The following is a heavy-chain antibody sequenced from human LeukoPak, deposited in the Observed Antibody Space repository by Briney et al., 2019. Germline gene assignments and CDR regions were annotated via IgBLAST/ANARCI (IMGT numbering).Heavy chain of an antibody. D-gene: IGHD5-18*01. J-gene: IGHJ4*02. CDR3: ARGGYSYGSDF. CDR1: GFTVSNNY. Sequence: PGGSLRLSCAASGFTVSNNYMSWVRQAPGKGLEWVSVIYSGGSTYCADSVRGRFTISRDNSKNTLFLHMNSLRAEDTAVYYCARGGYSYGSDFWGQGTLVTVSS. CDR2: IYSGGST. V-gene: IGHV3-53*01.